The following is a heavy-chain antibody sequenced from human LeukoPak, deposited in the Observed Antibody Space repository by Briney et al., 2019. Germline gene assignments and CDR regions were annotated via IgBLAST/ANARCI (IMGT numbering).Heavy chain of an antibody. CDR1: GYSFTSYW. J-gene: IGHJ4*02. Sequence: GESLKISCKASGYSFTSYWIGWVRQMPRKGLEWMGIIHPYGSDTRYSPSFQGQVTISADKSISTAYLQWSNLKASDTAMYYCARHIGYSAWNPDYWGQGTLVTVSS. V-gene: IGHV5-51*01. CDR2: IHPYGSDT. CDR3: ARHIGYSAWNPDY. D-gene: IGHD5-12*01.